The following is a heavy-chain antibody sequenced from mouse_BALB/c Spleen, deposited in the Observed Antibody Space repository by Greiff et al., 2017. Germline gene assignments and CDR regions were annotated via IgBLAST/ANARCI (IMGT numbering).Heavy chain of an antibody. J-gene: IGHJ4*01. CDR2: ISSGSSTI. D-gene: IGHD1-2*01. CDR3: ARSGTTATTYYAMDY. V-gene: IGHV5-17*02. CDR1: GFTFSSFG. Sequence: DVHLVESGGGLVQPGGSRKLSCAASGFTFSSFGMHWVRQAPEKGLEWVAYISSGSSTIYYADTVKGRLTISRDNPKNTLFLQMTSLRSEDTAMYYCARSGTTATTYYAMDYWGQGTSVTVSS.